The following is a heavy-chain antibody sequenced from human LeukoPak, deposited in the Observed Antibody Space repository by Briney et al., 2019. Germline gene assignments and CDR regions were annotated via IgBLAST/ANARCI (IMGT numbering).Heavy chain of an antibody. J-gene: IGHJ6*04. CDR1: GGSISNYY. D-gene: IGHD6-13*01. CDR3: AREASSSWYGYYGMDV. V-gene: IGHV4-59*01. CDR2: IYYSGST. Sequence: PSETLSLTCTVSGGSISNYYWSWIRQPPGKGLEWIGYIYYSGSTNYNPSLKSRVTISVATSKNQFSLKLSSVTAADTAAYYCAREASSSWYGYYGMDVWGKGTTVTVSS.